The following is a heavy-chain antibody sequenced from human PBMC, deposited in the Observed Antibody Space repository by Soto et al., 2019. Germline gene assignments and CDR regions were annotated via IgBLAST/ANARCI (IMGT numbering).Heavy chain of an antibody. CDR1: GFTFSSYG. D-gene: IGHD3-3*01. V-gene: IGHV3-30*18. CDR2: ISYDGSNK. Sequence: PGGSLRLSCAASGFTFSSYGMHWVRQAPGKGLEWVAVISYDGSNKYYADSVKGRFTISRDNSKNTLYLQMNSLRAEDTAVYYCAKDPPTYYDFWSGYYGGRGPPPPHSYYYYYYGMDVWGQGTTVTVSS. J-gene: IGHJ6*02. CDR3: AKDPPTYYDFWSGYYGGRGPPPPHSYYYYYYGMDV.